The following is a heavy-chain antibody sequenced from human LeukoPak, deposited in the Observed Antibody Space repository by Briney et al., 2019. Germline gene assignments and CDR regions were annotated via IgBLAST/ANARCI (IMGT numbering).Heavy chain of an antibody. D-gene: IGHD3-22*01. J-gene: IGHJ5*02. V-gene: IGHV1-18*01. CDR2: ISAYNGNT. Sequence: ASVKVSCKASGYTFTSYGISWVRQAPGQGLEWMGWISAYNGNTNYAQKLQGRVTMTTDTSTSTAYMELRSLRSDDTAAYYCARLSTDSSGYYYVWWFDPWGQGTLVTVSS. CDR1: GYTFTSYG. CDR3: ARLSTDSSGYYYVWWFDP.